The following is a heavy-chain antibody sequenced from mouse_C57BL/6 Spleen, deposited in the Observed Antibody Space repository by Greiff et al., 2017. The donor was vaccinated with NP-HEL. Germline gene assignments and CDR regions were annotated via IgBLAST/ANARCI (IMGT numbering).Heavy chain of an antibody. J-gene: IGHJ2*01. V-gene: IGHV5-6*01. CDR2: ISSGGSYT. Sequence: EVQLVESGGDLVKPGGSLKLSCAASGFTFSSYGMSWVRQTPDKRLEWVATISSGGSYTYYPDSVKGRFTISRDNAKNTLYLQMSSLKSEDTAMYYCARNDGNYGSYFDYWGQGTTLTVSS. CDR1: GFTFSSYG. D-gene: IGHD2-1*01. CDR3: ARNDGNYGSYFDY.